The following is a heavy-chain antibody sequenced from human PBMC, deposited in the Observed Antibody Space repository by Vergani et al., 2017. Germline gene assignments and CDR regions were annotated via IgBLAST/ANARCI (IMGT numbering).Heavy chain of an antibody. Sequence: QVQLVESGGGVVQPGRSLRLSCAASGFTFSSYGMHWVRQAPGKGLEWVAVISYDGSNKYYADSVKGRFTISRDNSKNTLYLQMNRLRAEDTAVYYCAKDIGYCSSTSCYTGDYYYYYMDVWGKGTTVTVSS. J-gene: IGHJ6*03. CDR3: AKDIGYCSSTSCYTGDYYYYYMDV. CDR2: ISYDGSNK. V-gene: IGHV3-30*18. D-gene: IGHD2-2*02. CDR1: GFTFSSYG.